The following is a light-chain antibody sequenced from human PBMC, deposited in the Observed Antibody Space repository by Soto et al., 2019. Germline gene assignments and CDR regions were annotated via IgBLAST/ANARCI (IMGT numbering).Light chain of an antibody. V-gene: IGLV1-44*01. CDR2: SNN. J-gene: IGLJ1*01. CDR1: SSNIGSNT. Sequence: QAVVTQPPSASGTPGQRVTISCSGSSSNIGSNTVNWYQQLPGTATKLLIYSNNQRPSGVPDRFSGSKSGTSASLAISGLQSEDEAEYYCAAWDDSLNAFYVFGTGTKLTVL. CDR3: AAWDDSLNAFYV.